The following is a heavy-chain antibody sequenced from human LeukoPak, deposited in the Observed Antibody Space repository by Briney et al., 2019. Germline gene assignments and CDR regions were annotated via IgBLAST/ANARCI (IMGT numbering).Heavy chain of an antibody. CDR3: ARGGGTAKGGKD. V-gene: IGHV4-31*03. J-gene: IGHJ4*02. CDR2: IHPGGTI. CDR1: GGSISGDGHY. D-gene: IGHD5-18*01. Sequence: PSETLSLTCTVSGGSISGDGHYWTWTRQHPGEGLEWLGFIHPGGTIYYNPSLGSRLFISADTSNNQMSLKLSFVTAADTAVYYCARGGGTAKGGKDWGQGTLVTVSS.